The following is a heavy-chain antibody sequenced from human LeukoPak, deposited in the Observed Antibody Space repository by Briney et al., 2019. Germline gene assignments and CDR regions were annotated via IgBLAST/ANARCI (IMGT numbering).Heavy chain of an antibody. CDR3: VRLFGGRPDY. J-gene: IGHJ4*02. CDR1: GGSVSSYD. Sequence: PSETRFLTCTAPGGSVSSYDLSWLRQTPGKRLEWIGSAYHGGRTDYNASLKSRVTISLDTSNNQFSLKVTSVTAADTAVYYCVRLFGGRPDYWGQGSLVTVSS. V-gene: IGHV4-59*08. CDR2: AYHGGRT. D-gene: IGHD3-10*01.